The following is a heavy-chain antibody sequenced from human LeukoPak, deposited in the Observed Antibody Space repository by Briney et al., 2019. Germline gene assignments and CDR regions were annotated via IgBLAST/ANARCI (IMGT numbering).Heavy chain of an antibody. CDR2: IYSGGNT. Sequence: GRSLRLSCAASGFTFSSYGMHWVRQAPGKGLEWVSVIYSGGNTYYADSVKGRFTISRDTSKNTLSLQMNSLRAEDTAVYYCASLSLGHYWGQGTLVTVSS. CDR1: GFTFSSYG. V-gene: IGHV3-NL1*01. D-gene: IGHD6-6*01. CDR3: ASLSLGHY. J-gene: IGHJ4*02.